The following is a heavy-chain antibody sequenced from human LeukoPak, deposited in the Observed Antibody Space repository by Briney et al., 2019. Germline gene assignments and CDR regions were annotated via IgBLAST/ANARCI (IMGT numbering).Heavy chain of an antibody. CDR3: ARVRDYYDSSGYHYYHYGMDV. Sequence: SGGSLRLSCAASGFTFSSYAMHWVRQAPGKGLEWVAVISYDGSNKYYADSVKGRFTISRDNSKNTLYLQMGSLRAEDMAVYYCARVRDYYDSSGYHYYHYGMDVWGQGTTVIVSS. V-gene: IGHV3-30*14. D-gene: IGHD3-22*01. J-gene: IGHJ6*02. CDR2: ISYDGSNK. CDR1: GFTFSSYA.